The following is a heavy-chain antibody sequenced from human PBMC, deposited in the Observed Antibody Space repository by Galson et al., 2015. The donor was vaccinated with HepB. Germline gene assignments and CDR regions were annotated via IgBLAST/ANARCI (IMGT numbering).Heavy chain of an antibody. D-gene: IGHD2-21*02. CDR3: AKVPWEHLVVVTAI. J-gene: IGHJ4*02. CDR2: ITDSGGNT. V-gene: IGHV3-23*01. Sequence: SLRLSCAASGFSFSSYVMSWVRQAPGKGLEWVSGITDSGGNTYYADSVKGRFTISRDNSKNTLYLQTNSLRAEDTALYYCAKVPWEHLVVVTAIWGQGTLVTVSS. CDR1: GFSFSSYV.